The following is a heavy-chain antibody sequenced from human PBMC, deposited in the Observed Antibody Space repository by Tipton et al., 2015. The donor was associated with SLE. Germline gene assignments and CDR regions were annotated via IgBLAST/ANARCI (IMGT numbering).Heavy chain of an antibody. Sequence: SLRLSCAASGFTFSNYGMAWVRQAPGKGLEWVSAISGRGDSTYYADSVKGRFTISRDNSKNTLYLQMNSLRAEDMAVYYCARGDDYCSGGSCQLDDWGQGTLVTVSS. CDR3: ARGDDYCSGGSCQLDD. J-gene: IGHJ4*02. CDR2: ISGRGDST. V-gene: IGHV3-23*01. CDR1: GFTFSNYG. D-gene: IGHD2-15*01.